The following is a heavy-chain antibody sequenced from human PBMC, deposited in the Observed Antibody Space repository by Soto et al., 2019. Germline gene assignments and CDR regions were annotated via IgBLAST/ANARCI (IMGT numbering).Heavy chain of an antibody. V-gene: IGHV1-18*04. Sequence: QVQLVQSGAEVKKPGASVKVSCKASGYTFTSYGISWVRQAPGQGREWMGWISAYNGNTNYAQKLQGRVTMTTDTSTSTAYMELRSLRSDDTAVYYCARQEGSSEGGYYYYYGMDVWGQGTTVTVSS. J-gene: IGHJ6*02. CDR3: ARQEGSSEGGYYYYYGMDV. D-gene: IGHD6-6*01. CDR1: GYTFTSYG. CDR2: ISAYNGNT.